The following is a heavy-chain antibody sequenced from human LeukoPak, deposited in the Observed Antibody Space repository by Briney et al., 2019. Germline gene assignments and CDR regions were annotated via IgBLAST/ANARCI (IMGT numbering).Heavy chain of an antibody. CDR3: ARPHCSSTSCYGWFDP. D-gene: IGHD2-2*01. CDR1: GYTFTSYD. V-gene: IGHV1-8*02. Sequence: ASVKVSCKASGYTFTSYDINWVRQATGQGLEWMGWMNPNSGNTDYAQKFQGRVTLTRDMSTSTDYLELSSLRSEDTAVYYCARPHCSSTSCYGWFDPWGQGTLVTVSS. CDR2: MNPNSGNT. J-gene: IGHJ5*02.